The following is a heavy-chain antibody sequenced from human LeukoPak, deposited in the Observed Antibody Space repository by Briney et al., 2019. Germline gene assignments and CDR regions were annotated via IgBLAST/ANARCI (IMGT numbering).Heavy chain of an antibody. J-gene: IGHJ4*02. V-gene: IGHV4-31*03. CDR2: IYYSGST. D-gene: IGHD6-19*01. CDR1: GGSISSGGYY. Sequence: SEILSLTCTVSGGSISSGGYYWSWIRQHPGKGLEWIGYIYYSGSTYYNPSLKSRVTISVDTSKNQFSLKLSSVTAADTAVYYCASTYVAGLDYWGQGTLVTVSS. CDR3: ASTYVAGLDY.